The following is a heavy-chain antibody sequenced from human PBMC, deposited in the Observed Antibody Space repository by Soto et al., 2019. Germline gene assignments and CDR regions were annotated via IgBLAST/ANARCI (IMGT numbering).Heavy chain of an antibody. CDR2: ISGSGGST. Sequence: GESLKISCAASGFTFSSYAMSWVRQAPGKGLEWVSAISGSGGSTYYADSVKGRFTISRDNSKNTLYLQMNSLRAEDTAVYYCAKSLSGYYGSGSYAFDIWGQGTMVTVSS. D-gene: IGHD3-10*01. CDR3: AKSLSGYYGSGSYAFDI. V-gene: IGHV3-23*01. J-gene: IGHJ3*02. CDR1: GFTFSSYA.